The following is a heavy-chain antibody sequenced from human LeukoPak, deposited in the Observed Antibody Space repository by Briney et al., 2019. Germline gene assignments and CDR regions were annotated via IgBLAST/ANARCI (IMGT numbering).Heavy chain of an antibody. D-gene: IGHD6-13*01. V-gene: IGHV3-74*01. Sequence: GGSLRLSCAASGFTFSSYWMHWVRQAPGKGLVWVSRINSDGSSTSYADSVKGRFTISRDNAKNTLYLQMNSLRAEDTAVYYCARGGQQQLVRSFDYWGQGTLVTVSS. CDR2: INSDGSST. J-gene: IGHJ4*02. CDR3: ARGGQQQLVRSFDY. CDR1: GFTFSSYW.